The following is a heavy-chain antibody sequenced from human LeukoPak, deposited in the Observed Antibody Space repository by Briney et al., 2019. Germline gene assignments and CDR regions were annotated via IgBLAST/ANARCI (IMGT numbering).Heavy chain of an antibody. CDR3: AKMYEWLRLDRFFDY. V-gene: IGHV4-59*01. CDR1: GGSMSSYY. D-gene: IGHD5-12*01. Sequence: SETLSLTCTVSGGSMSSYYWSWIRLPPGKGLEWIGYIYYSGSTNYNPFLKSRVTLSVDTSKNQFSLKLSSVNAADTAVYYCAKMYEWLRLDRFFDYWGQGTLVTVSS. CDR2: IYYSGST. J-gene: IGHJ4*02.